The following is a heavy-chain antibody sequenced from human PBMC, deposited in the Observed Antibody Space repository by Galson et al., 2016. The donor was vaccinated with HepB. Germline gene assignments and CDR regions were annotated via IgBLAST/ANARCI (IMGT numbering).Heavy chain of an antibody. J-gene: IGHJ4*02. D-gene: IGHD1-26*01. V-gene: IGHV4-39*01. CDR1: GDSIRTSNYN. CDR3: ARRRPATNPHYFDN. Sequence: SETLSLTCTVSGDSIRTSNYNWGWIRQPPGRGLEWIGTIHSSATGYYNPSLKSRVTMSVDTSKNQFSLKLISVTAADTAVYYCARRRPATNPHYFDNWGQGILVTVSS. CDR2: IHSSATG.